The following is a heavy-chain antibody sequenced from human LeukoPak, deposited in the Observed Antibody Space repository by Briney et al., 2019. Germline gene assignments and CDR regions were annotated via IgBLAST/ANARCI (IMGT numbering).Heavy chain of an antibody. D-gene: IGHD3-22*01. CDR3: AKDGRGAHDSGGYISYYFDY. CDR2: ILYDGSNK. V-gene: IGHV3-33*03. J-gene: IGHJ4*02. CDR1: AFKFRSYG. Sequence: PGRSLTLSCAASAFKFRSYGMQWASQAPGKGLECVPVILYDGSNKYHTHSGNGRFTISRENAKTSLYLQMNSLRAEDTAVYYCAKDGRGAHDSGGYISYYFDYWGQGTLVTVSS.